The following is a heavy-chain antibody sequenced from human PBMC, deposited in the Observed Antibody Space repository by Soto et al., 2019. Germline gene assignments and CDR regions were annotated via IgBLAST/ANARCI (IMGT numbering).Heavy chain of an antibody. J-gene: IGHJ4*02. CDR3: ARGNSYGPDFDY. V-gene: IGHV1-8*01. CDR2: MNPNSGNT. CDR1: GYTFTSYD. Sequence: ASLKVSCKASGYTFTSYDINWVRQATGQGLEWMGWMNPNSGNTGYAQKFQGRVTMTRNTSISTAYMELSSLRSEDTAVYYCARGNSYGPDFDYWGQGTLVTVSS. D-gene: IGHD5-18*01.